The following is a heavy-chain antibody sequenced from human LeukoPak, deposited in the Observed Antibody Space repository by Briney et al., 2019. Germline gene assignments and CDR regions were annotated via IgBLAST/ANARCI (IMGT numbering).Heavy chain of an antibody. D-gene: IGHD3-10*01. Sequence: GGSLRLSCAASGFTFSSYSLNWVRQAPGKGLEWVSSISSSSSYIYYADSVKGRFTISRDNTKNSLYLQMNCLRAEDTAVYYCARDLEAYYGSGSYDTRPFDYWGQGTLVTVSS. CDR2: ISSSSSYI. CDR3: ARDLEAYYGSGSYDTRPFDY. J-gene: IGHJ4*02. V-gene: IGHV3-21*01. CDR1: GFTFSSYS.